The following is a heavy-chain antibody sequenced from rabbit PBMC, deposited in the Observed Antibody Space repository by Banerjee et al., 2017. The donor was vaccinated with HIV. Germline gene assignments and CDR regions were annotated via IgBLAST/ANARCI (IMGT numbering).Heavy chain of an antibody. D-gene: IGHD6-1*01. J-gene: IGHJ4*01. CDR2: IYSTGGSLATT. CDR1: GFSFSSSYY. CDR3: ARGDYSYGNTGYDYYKL. Sequence: QEQLEESGGDLVKPEGSLTLTCTASGFSFSSSYYMCWVRQAPGKGLEWIACIYSTGGSLATTYYASWAKGRFTISKTSSTTATLQMTSLTAADTATYFCARGDYSYGNTGYDYYKLWGQGTLVTVS. V-gene: IGHV1S45*01.